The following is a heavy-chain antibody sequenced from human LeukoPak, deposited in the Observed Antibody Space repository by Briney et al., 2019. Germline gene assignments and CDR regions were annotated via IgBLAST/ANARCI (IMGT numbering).Heavy chain of an antibody. V-gene: IGHV3-43*01. CDR2: ITWDGGST. CDR1: GFTFPAYN. CDR3: ARDRERAGSGPIRH. Sequence: GGSLRLSCAVSGFTFPAYNMHWVRQAPGKGLDRISHITWDGGSTFYADYVQGRFTLSRDNSKNSIYLQMKSLTYQDTASYYFARDRERAGSGPIRHWGQGTLVTVSS. D-gene: IGHD6-25*01. J-gene: IGHJ1*01.